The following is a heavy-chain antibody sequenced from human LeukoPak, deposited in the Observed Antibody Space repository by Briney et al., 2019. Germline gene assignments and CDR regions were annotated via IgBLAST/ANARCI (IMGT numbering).Heavy chain of an antibody. Sequence: PGRSLRLSCAASGFTFDDYAMHWVRQAPEKGLEWVSGISRNSGTIGYADSVKGRFTISRDNAKNSLYLQMNSLRAEDMALYYCAKVGSSGYEGDYWGQGTLVTVPS. J-gene: IGHJ4*02. CDR3: AKVGSSGYEGDY. CDR1: GFTFDDYA. D-gene: IGHD3-22*01. CDR2: ISRNSGTI. V-gene: IGHV3-9*03.